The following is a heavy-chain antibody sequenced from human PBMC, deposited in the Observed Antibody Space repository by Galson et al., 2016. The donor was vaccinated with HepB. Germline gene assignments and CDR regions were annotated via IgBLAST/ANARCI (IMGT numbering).Heavy chain of an antibody. CDR2: ISYDGSKK. V-gene: IGHV3-30*18. Sequence: SLRLSCAASGFTFSSYGMNWVRQAPGKGLEWVAVISYDGSKKYYADSAKGRFTISRDNSKNTLYLQMKSLRAEDTAVYYCAKNEILTGYSAFDYWGQGTLVTVSS. CDR1: GFTFSSYG. CDR3: AKNEILTGYSAFDY. D-gene: IGHD3-9*01. J-gene: IGHJ4*02.